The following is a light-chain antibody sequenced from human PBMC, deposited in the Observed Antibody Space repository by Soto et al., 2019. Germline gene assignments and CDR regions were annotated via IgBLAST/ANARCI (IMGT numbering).Light chain of an antibody. Sequence: QSVLTQPSSASGTPGQTVTISGSGTSSNIGTNTVNWYRQVPGTAPKLLIFNDNVRPPGVPGRFSGSRSGTSASLAISGLQSEDEADYYCAAWDGSLNVVLLGGGTKLTVL. CDR3: AAWDGSLNVVL. V-gene: IGLV1-44*01. J-gene: IGLJ2*01. CDR1: SSNIGTNT. CDR2: NDN.